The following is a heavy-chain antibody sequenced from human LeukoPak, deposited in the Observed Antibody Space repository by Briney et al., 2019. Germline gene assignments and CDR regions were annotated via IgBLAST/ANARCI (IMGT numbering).Heavy chain of an antibody. CDR2: INPNSGGT. CDR3: ARERGTLAVAGDAVDI. D-gene: IGHD6-19*01. J-gene: IGHJ3*02. CDR1: GYTFTGYY. Sequence: ASVKVSCKASGYTFTGYYMHWVRQAPGQGLEWMGWINPNSGGTNQGRVTMTRDTSINTAYMEVRRLTSDDTAVYYCARERGTLAVAGDAVDIWGQGTMVTVSS. V-gene: IGHV1-2*02.